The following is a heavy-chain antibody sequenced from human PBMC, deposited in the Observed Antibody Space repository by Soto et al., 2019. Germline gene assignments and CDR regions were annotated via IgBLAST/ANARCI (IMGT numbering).Heavy chain of an antibody. CDR3: ARGDIVVVPAASNWFDP. CDR2: INPNSGGT. CDR1: GYTFTSYG. Sequence: ASLKVSCKGSGYTFTSYGITWVRHAPGQGLEWMGWINPNSGGTNYAQKFQGWVTMTRDTSISTAYMELSRLRSDDTAVYYCARGDIVVVPAASNWFDPWGQGTLVTVSS. D-gene: IGHD2-2*01. V-gene: IGHV1-2*04. J-gene: IGHJ5*02.